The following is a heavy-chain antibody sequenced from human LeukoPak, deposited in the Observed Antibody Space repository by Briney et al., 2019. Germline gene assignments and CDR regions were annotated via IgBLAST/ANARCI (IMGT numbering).Heavy chain of an antibody. CDR2: ISSSGSTI. D-gene: IGHD6-6*01. J-gene: IGHJ4*02. V-gene: IGHV3-11*04. CDR3: ARDSWSSSSFDY. Sequence: GGSLRLSCAASGFPFSDYYMSWIRQAPGEGLEWVSYISSSGSTIYYADSVKGRFTISRDNAKNSLYLQMNSLRAEDTAVYYCARDSWSSSSFDYWGQGTLVTVSS. CDR1: GFPFSDYY.